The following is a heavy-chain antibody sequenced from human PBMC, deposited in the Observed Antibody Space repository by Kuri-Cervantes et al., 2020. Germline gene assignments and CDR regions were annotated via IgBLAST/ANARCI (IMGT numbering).Heavy chain of an antibody. J-gene: IGHJ5*02. Sequence: SETLSLTCAVSGGSISSSNWWSWVRQPPGKGLEWIGEIYHSGSTNYNPSLKSRVTISVDKSKNQFSLKLSSVTAADTAVYDCARDTAVGPRTNNWFDPWGQGTLVTVSS. CDR3: ARDTAVGPRTNNWFDP. CDR1: GGSISSSNW. CDR2: IYHSGST. V-gene: IGHV4-4*02. D-gene: IGHD6-13*01.